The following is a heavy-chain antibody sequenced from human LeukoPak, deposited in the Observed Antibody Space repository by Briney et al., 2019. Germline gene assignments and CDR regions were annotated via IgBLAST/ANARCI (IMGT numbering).Heavy chain of an antibody. Sequence: GASVKVSCKASGYTFTSYAMNWVRQAPGQGLEWMGWINTNTGNPTYAQGFTGRFVFSLDTSVSTAYLQISSLKAEDTAVYYCARDYYDSSGYPHDAFDIWGQGTMVTVSS. CDR3: ARDYYDSSGYPHDAFDI. CDR2: INTNTGNP. D-gene: IGHD3-22*01. V-gene: IGHV7-4-1*02. J-gene: IGHJ3*02. CDR1: GYTFTSYA.